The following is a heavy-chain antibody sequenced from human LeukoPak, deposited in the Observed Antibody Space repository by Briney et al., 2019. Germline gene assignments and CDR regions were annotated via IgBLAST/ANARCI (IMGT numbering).Heavy chain of an antibody. Sequence: ASVKVSCKASGYTFTCYYMHWVRQAPRQGLEWMAIINPSGGSTSYAQKFQGRVTMTRDTSTSTVYMELSSLRSEDTAVYYCARDSRPSYDSSGYYYPGDYWGQGTLVTVSS. D-gene: IGHD3-22*01. CDR1: GYTFTCYY. CDR3: ARDSRPSYDSSGYYYPGDY. J-gene: IGHJ4*02. CDR2: INPSGGST. V-gene: IGHV1-46*01.